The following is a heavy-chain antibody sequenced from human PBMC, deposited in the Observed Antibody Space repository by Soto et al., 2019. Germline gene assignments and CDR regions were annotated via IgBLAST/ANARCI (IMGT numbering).Heavy chain of an antibody. D-gene: IGHD2-21*01. V-gene: IGHV3-48*01. Sequence: HPGGSLRLSCAASGFTFSSYSMSWVRQAPGKGLEWVSYISSISNTIYYADSVKGRFTISRDNAKNSLYLHMNSPSAEDTAVYYCAGDGGCGVGIYHRVLAYWGKGPLDTVSS. CDR1: GFTFSSYS. CDR2: ISSISNTI. J-gene: IGHJ1*01. CDR3: AGDGGCGVGIYHRVLAY.